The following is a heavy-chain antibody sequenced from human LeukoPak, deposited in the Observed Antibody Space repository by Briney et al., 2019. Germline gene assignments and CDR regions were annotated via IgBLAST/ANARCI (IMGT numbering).Heavy chain of an antibody. D-gene: IGHD6-13*01. J-gene: IGHJ1*01. CDR1: GYTFTSYG. CDR2: INPNSGGT. CDR3: ARVNSSWAEYFQH. Sequence: GASVKVSCKASGYTFTSYGISWVRQAPGQGLEWMGWINPNSGGTNYAQKFQGRVTMTRDTSISTAYMELSRLRSDDTAVYYCARVNSSWAEYFQHWGQGTLVTVSS. V-gene: IGHV1-2*02.